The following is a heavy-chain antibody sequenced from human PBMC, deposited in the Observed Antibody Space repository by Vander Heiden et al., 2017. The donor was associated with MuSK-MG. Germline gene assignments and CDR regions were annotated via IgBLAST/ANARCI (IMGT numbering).Heavy chain of an antibody. Sequence: EVQLLESGGGLVQPGGSLRLSCAASGFTFSSYDMRWVRQAAGRGLEGVSAISGGGGSTYYADSVKGRFTISRDNAKNTLYLQMNSLRAEDTAVYYCTIAVASRRDYFDYWGQGTLVTVSS. D-gene: IGHD6-19*01. CDR1: GFTFSSYD. J-gene: IGHJ4*02. CDR2: ISGGGGST. V-gene: IGHV3-23*01. CDR3: TIAVASRRDYFDY.